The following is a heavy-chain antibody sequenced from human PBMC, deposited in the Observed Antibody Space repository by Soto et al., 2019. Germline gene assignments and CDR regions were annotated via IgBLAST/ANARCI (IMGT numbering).Heavy chain of an antibody. V-gene: IGHV1-18*03. J-gene: IGHJ4*02. CDR1: GYRFSSYG. Sequence: ASVKVSCKASGYRFSSYGICWVRQAPGQGLQWMGWISTYSGNTNFAQDFRDRLTMTTDTSTNTAYMELRSLRSDDMAVYYCVRVKEGVYYDSSGYYDFWGQGALVTGYS. CDR3: VRVKEGVYYDSSGYYDF. D-gene: IGHD3-22*01. CDR2: ISTYSGNT.